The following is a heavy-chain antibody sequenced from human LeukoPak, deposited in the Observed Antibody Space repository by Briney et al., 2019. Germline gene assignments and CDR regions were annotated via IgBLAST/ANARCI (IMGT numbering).Heavy chain of an antibody. CDR3: ARVADGGAYSSSWYVGNHFDY. J-gene: IGHJ4*02. CDR1: GYSISSGYY. D-gene: IGHD6-13*01. V-gene: IGHV4-61*01. Sequence: SETLSLTCSVSGYSISSGYYWSWIRQPPGKGLEWIGYIYYSGSTNYNPSLKSRVTISVDTSKNQFSLKLSSVTAADTAVYYCARVADGGAYSSSWYVGNHFDYWGQGTLVTVSP. CDR2: IYYSGST.